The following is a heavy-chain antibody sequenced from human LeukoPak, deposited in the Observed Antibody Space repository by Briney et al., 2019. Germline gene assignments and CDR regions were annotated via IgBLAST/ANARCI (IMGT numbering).Heavy chain of an antibody. CDR1: GFTFSSYV. CDR2: ITTGDGNT. CDR3: AKDGGLWVSAHWGDS. J-gene: IGHJ4*02. V-gene: IGHV3-23*01. Sequence: PGGSLRLSCAAYGFTFSSYVMNWVRQAPGKGLKWVSTITTGDGNTYYADSVKGRFTVSRDDSKNTLYLQMNSLRAEDTAVYYCAKDGGLWVSAHWGDSWGRGTLVTVSS. D-gene: IGHD7-27*01.